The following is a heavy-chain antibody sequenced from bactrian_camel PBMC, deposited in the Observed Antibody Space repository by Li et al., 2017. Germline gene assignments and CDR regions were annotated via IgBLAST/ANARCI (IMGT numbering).Heavy chain of an antibody. D-gene: IGHD2*01. CDR2: IATGSGNT. V-gene: IGHV3S1*01. CDR1: IFRYSIHC. Sequence: HVQLVESGGGSVQAGGALRLSCAASIFRYSIHCMAWFRQAPGKEREGVARIATGSGNTYYADSVKGRFTISQDNAKNTVYLQMNSLKPEDTAMYYCAARGPYCYTKLSVRDFTYWGQGTQVTVS. CDR3: AARGPYCYTKLSVRDFTY. J-gene: IGHJ6*01.